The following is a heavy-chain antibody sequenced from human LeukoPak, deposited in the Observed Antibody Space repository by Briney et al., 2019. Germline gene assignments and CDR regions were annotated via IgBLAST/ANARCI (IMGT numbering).Heavy chain of an antibody. V-gene: IGHV1-2*02. CDR2: INPNSGGT. CDR3: ARDLTPSGYGYGYYYYYYMDV. Sequence: GASVKVSCKASGYTFTGYYMHWVRQAPGQGLEWMGWINPNSGGTNYAQKFQGRVTMTRDTSISTAYMELSRLRSDDTAVYYCARDLTPSGYGYGYYYYYYMDVWGKGTTVTVSS. D-gene: IGHD5-18*01. CDR1: GYTFTGYY. J-gene: IGHJ6*03.